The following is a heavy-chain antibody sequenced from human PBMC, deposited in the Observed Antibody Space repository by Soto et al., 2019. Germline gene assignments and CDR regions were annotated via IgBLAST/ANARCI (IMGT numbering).Heavy chain of an antibody. CDR1: GFTFGDYA. J-gene: IGHJ4*02. Sequence: EVPLVESGGGLVKPGRSLRLSCTASGFTFGDYAMSWFRQAPGKGLEWVGFIRSKAYGGTTEYAASVKGRFTISRDXXKSIAYLQMNSLKTEDTAVYYCTRDHSSGWYSLDYWGQGTLVTVSS. V-gene: IGHV3-49*05. D-gene: IGHD6-19*01. CDR3: TRDHSSGWYSLDY. CDR2: IRSKAYGGTT.